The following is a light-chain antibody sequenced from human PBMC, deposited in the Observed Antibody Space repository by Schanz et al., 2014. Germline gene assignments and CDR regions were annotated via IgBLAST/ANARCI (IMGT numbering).Light chain of an antibody. Sequence: ENVLTQSPGTLSLSPGERAALSCRASQNVDSVYLAWYQQKPGQAPRLLIYGASSRATGTPDRFSGSASGTDFTLTINSVETEDFAVYYCQHYGTSPGTFGRGTKVEV. CDR2: GAS. CDR1: QNVDSVY. CDR3: QHYGTSPGT. V-gene: IGKV3-20*01. J-gene: IGKJ1*01.